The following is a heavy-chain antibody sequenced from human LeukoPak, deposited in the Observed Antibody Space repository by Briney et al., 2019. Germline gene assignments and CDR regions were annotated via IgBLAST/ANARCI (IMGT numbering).Heavy chain of an antibody. J-gene: IGHJ4*02. D-gene: IGHD3-10*01. CDR1: GFTFDDYG. CDR2: INWNGGST. CDR3: ARDGGSGSYSDY. V-gene: IGHV3-20*04. Sequence: GESLKISCAASGFTFDDYGMSWVRQAPGKGLEWVSGINWNGGSTGYADSVKGRFTISRDNAKNSLYLQMNSLRAEDTALYYCARDGGSGSYSDYWGQGTLVTVSS.